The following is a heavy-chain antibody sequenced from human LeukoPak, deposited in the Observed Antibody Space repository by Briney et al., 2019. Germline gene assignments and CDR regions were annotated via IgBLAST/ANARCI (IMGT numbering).Heavy chain of an antibody. CDR2: IIPIFGTA. Sequence: ASVKLSCKASGGTFSSYAISWVRQAPGQGLKWMGGIIPIFGTANYAQKFQGRDTITTDESTSTAYMELSSLRSEDTAVYYCARGTVTSIAVAGNYMDVWGKGTTVTVSS. CDR3: ARGTVTSIAVAGNYMDV. V-gene: IGHV1-69*05. J-gene: IGHJ6*03. CDR1: GGTFSSYA. D-gene: IGHD6-19*01.